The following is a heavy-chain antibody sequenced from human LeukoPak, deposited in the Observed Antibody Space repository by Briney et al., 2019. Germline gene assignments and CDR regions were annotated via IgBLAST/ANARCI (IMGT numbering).Heavy chain of an antibody. Sequence: GESLQISCKGSGYSFTSYWIGWVRQMPGKGLEWMGIIYPGDSDTRYSPSFQGQVTISADKSISTAYLQWSSLKASDTAMYYCARSRSRGVYAFDIWGQGTMVTVSS. J-gene: IGHJ3*02. CDR3: ARSRSRGVYAFDI. CDR2: IYPGDSDT. CDR1: GYSFTSYW. V-gene: IGHV5-51*01. D-gene: IGHD3-10*01.